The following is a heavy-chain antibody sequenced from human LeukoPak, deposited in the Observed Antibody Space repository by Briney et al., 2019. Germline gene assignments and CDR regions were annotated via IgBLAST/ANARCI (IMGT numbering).Heavy chain of an antibody. CDR2: NSAYNGNT. CDR3: ARDLDQYSGRFGGFGHDF. J-gene: IGHJ4*02. D-gene: IGHD1-26*01. CDR1: GYSFTNYG. Sequence: PWGAVKFSCKASGYSFTNYGINWVRPAAGQGVEWMGWNSAYNGNTNYAQKLQGRVTMTTDTSTSTAYMELRSLRSDDTAVYYCARDLDQYSGRFGGFGHDFWGQGTLVTVSS. V-gene: IGHV1-18*01.